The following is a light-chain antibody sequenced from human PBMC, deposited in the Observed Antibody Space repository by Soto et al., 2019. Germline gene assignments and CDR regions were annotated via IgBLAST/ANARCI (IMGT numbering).Light chain of an antibody. CDR1: SSNIGAGYD. CDR3: QSYDSSLSAWV. J-gene: IGLJ3*02. CDR2: DNN. V-gene: IGLV1-40*01. Sequence: QSVLTQPPSVSGAPGQRVTISCTGRSSNIGAGYDVHWYQQLPGTAPKLLIYDNNDRPTGVPDRFSGSKSGTSASLAITGLQAEVEADYYCQSYDSSLSAWVFGGGTKVTVL.